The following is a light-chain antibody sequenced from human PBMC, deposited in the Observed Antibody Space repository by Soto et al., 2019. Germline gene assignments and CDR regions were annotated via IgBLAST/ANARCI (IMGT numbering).Light chain of an antibody. V-gene: IGKV3-15*01. CDR2: GAS. CDR1: QSIGSN. J-gene: IGKJ1*01. Sequence: EIVMTQSPATLSVSPGERATLSCRASQSIGSNLAWYQQKPGQAPWLLIDGASTRATGIPARFSGSGSGTEFTLTISSLQSEDFAVYYCQQYINWPPWTFGQGTKVEIK. CDR3: QQYINWPPWT.